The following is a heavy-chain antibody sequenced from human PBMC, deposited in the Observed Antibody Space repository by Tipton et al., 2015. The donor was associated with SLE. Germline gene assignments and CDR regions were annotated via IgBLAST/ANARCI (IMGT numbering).Heavy chain of an antibody. CDR3: ARAFCSSTSCYILYDGMDV. CDR1: GFTFSSYA. CDR2: ISSNGGIT. Sequence: SLRLSCSASGFTFSSYAMHWVRQAPGKGLEYVSAISSNGGITYYADSVKGSFTISRDNSENTPYLQMSSLRAEDTAVYYCARAFCSSTSCYILYDGMDVWGQATTVTVSS. J-gene: IGHJ6*02. D-gene: IGHD2-2*02. V-gene: IGHV3-64D*06.